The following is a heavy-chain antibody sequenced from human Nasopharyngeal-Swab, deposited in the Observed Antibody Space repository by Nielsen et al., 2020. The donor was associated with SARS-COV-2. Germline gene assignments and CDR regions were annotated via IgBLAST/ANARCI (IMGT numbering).Heavy chain of an antibody. Sequence: SGPTLVKPTQTLTLTCSFSGFSLTTSGVGVAWIRQPPGKALEWLALIYWDDDQRYNQSLKTRPTITKDTSKDQVVLTLTNMGPVDSGTYYCAHITRGLERDTIFGVPLASLSYYYMDVWGKGTTVTVS. D-gene: IGHD3-3*01. V-gene: IGHV2-5*02. CDR3: AHITRGLERDTIFGVPLASLSYYYMDV. CDR2: IYWDDDQ. CDR1: GFSLTTSGVG. J-gene: IGHJ6*03.